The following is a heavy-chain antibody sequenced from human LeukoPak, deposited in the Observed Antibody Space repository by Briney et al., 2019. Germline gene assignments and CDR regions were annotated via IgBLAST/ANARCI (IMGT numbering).Heavy chain of an antibody. CDR3: ARGGDYYYYMDV. CDR1: GGSISSSSYY. J-gene: IGHJ6*03. Sequence: SETLSLTCTVSGGSISSSSYYWGWIRQPPGKGLEWIGNIYYNGGSYYNSSLKSRVTISIDTSKNQFSLKLTSVTAADTAVYYCARGGDYYYYMDVWGKGTTVTISS. CDR2: IYYNGGS. V-gene: IGHV4-39*07.